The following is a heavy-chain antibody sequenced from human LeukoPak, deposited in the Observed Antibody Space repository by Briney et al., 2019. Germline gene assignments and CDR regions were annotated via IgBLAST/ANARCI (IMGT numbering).Heavy chain of an antibody. CDR3: ARDLAPDY. V-gene: IGHV3-11*01. CDR2: ISASGRTI. J-gene: IGHJ4*02. Sequence: GGSLRLSCAASGFTVSDYFISWIRQAPGKGLEWISYISASGRTIEYADSVKGRFTISRDKTKNSLYLQLNSLRADDTAVYYCARDLAPDYWGQGTLVTVSS. CDR1: GFTVSDYF.